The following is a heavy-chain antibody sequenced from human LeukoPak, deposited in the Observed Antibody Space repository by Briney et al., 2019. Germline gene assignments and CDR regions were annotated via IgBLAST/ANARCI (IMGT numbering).Heavy chain of an antibody. J-gene: IGHJ4*02. Sequence: SETLSLTCTVSGGSISSYHWSWIRQPAGKGLEWIGRIYTSGSTNYNPSLKSRVTMSVDTSKNQFSLKLSSVTAADTAVYYCAREGYCSGGSCYFLAGQVDYWGQGTLVTVSS. CDR2: IYTSGST. CDR3: AREGYCSGGSCYFLAGQVDY. V-gene: IGHV4-4*07. CDR1: GGSISSYH. D-gene: IGHD2-15*01.